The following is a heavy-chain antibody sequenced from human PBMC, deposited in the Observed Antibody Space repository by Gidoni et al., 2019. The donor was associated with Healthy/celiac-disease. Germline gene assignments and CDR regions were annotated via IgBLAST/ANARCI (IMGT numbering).Heavy chain of an antibody. CDR3: ARADKKPTTVTTEFDP. Sequence: QVQLVQSGAEVKKPGASVKVSCKASGYTFPSYGISWVRQAPGQGLEWMGWIRAYNGNTNYAQKLQGRVTMTTDTSTSTAYMELRSLRSDDTAVYYCARADKKPTTVTTEFDPWGQGTLVTVSS. CDR2: IRAYNGNT. V-gene: IGHV1-18*01. J-gene: IGHJ5*02. CDR1: GYTFPSYG. D-gene: IGHD4-4*01.